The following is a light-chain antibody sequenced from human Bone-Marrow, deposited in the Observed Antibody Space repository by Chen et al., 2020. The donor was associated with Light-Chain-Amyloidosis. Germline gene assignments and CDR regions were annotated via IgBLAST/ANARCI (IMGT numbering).Light chain of an antibody. J-gene: IGLJ2*01. V-gene: IGLV3-25*03. CDR3: QSADSSGTYEVI. CDR2: SDT. CDR1: DLPTKY. Sequence: SYELTQQPSVSVSPGQTARITCSGDDLPTKYAYWYQQKPGQATVLEIHSDTERPSGISERFSGASSGTTATLTISGVQAEDEADYHCQSADSSGTYEVIFGGGTKLTVL.